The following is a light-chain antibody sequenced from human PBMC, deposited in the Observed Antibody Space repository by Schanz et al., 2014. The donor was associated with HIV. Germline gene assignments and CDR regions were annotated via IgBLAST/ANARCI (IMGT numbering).Light chain of an antibody. CDR3: QQYGSSPWT. Sequence: EIVLTQSPATLSLSPGERAVLSCRASQSVDSYLAWYRQKPGQAPRLLIYGASTRATGIPARFSGSGSGTEFTLTISSLQSEDFAVYYCQQYGSSPWTFGQGTKVEIK. CDR1: QSVDSY. J-gene: IGKJ1*01. CDR2: GAS. V-gene: IGKV3-15*01.